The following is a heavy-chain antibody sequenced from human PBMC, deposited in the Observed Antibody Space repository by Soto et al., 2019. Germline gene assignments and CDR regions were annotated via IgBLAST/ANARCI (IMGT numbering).Heavy chain of an antibody. D-gene: IGHD6-13*01. CDR3: AREYSSSWTRVFDY. V-gene: IGHV3-66*01. Sequence: PGKGLEWVSVIYSGGSTYYADSVKGRFTISRDNSKNTLYLQMNSLRAEDTAVYYCAREYSSSWTRVFDYWGHGT. CDR2: IYSGGST. J-gene: IGHJ4*01.